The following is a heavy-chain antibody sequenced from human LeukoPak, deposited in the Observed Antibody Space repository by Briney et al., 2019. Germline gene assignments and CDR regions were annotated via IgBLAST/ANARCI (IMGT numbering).Heavy chain of an antibody. Sequence: GGSLKLSCAASGFTFSGSAMHWVRQASGKGLEWVGRIRSKANSYATAYAASVKGRFTISRDDSKNTAYLQMNSLKTEDTAVCYCTRRRNRSADPFDYWGQGTLVTVSS. CDR2: IRSKANSYAT. J-gene: IGHJ4*02. CDR1: GFTFSGSA. V-gene: IGHV3-73*01. CDR3: TRRRNRSADPFDY.